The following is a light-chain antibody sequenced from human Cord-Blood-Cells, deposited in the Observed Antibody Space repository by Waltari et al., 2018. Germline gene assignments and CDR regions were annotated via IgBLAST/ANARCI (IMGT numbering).Light chain of an antibody. CDR1: QSISHY. CDR3: QQSYSTPRT. CDR2: AAS. V-gene: IGKV1-39*01. J-gene: IGKJ1*01. Sequence: DIQMTQSPSSLPASVGDRVTIPCRGSQSISHYLNWYQQKPGKAPKLLIYAASSLQSGVPSRFSGSGSGTDFTLTISSLQPEDFAAYYCQQSYSTPRTFGQGTKAEIK.